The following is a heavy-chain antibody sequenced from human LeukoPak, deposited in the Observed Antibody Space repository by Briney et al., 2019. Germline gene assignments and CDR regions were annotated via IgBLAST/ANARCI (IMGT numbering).Heavy chain of an antibody. J-gene: IGHJ4*02. CDR3: AKDSPSRYSYGSSFDY. V-gene: IGHV3-23*01. D-gene: IGHD5-18*01. CDR1: GFTFSSYA. CDR2: ISGSGGST. Sequence: GGSLRLSCAASGFTFSSYAMSWVRQAPGKGLEWVSAISGSGGSTYYADHVKGRFTISRDNSKNTLYLQMNSLRAEDTAVYYCAKDSPSRYSYGSSFDYWGQGTLVTVSS.